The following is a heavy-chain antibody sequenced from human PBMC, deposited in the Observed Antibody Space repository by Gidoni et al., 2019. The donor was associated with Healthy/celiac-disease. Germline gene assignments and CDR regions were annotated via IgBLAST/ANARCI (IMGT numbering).Heavy chain of an antibody. CDR1: VGSISSGGYY. CDR2: IYYSGST. V-gene: IGHV4-31*03. Sequence: QVQLQESGPGLVKPSQTLSLTCTVSVGSISSGGYYWSWIRQHPGKGLEWIGYIYYSGSTYYNPSLKSRVTISVDTSKNQFSLKLSSVTAADTAVYYCARDTDRNSPGGAFDIWGQGTMVTVSS. D-gene: IGHD3-16*01. CDR3: ARDTDRNSPGGAFDI. J-gene: IGHJ3*02.